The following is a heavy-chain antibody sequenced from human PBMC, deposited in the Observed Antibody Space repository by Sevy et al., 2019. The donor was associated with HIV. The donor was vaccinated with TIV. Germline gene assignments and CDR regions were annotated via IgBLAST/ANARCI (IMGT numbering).Heavy chain of an antibody. J-gene: IGHJ4*02. CDR3: ASHDWRRQDY. Sequence: SETLSLTCVVSGYSISSSYWWDWFRRPPGKGLEWIGAIHYSGNTQYTPSLKSRVTVSADTSKNQFSLRLTPMTAADTAVYYCASHDWRRQDYWGQGTLVTVSS. CDR1: GYSISSSYW. CDR2: IHYSGNT. V-gene: IGHV4-38-2*01. D-gene: IGHD3-9*01.